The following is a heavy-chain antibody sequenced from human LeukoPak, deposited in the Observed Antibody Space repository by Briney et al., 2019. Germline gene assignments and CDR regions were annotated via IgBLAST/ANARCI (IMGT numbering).Heavy chain of an antibody. CDR1: GFSLRSSGMC. V-gene: IGHV2-70*11. J-gene: IGHJ4*02. CDR3: ARISDHYDSSGYSVFDY. CDR2: IDWDDDK. Sequence: SGPTLVNPTQTLTLTCTFSGFSLRSSGMCVSWIPQPPGKALEWLARIDWDDDKYYSTSLKTRLTISKDTSKNQVVLTMINMDPVDTATYYCARISDHYDSSGYSVFDYWGQGILVTVSP. D-gene: IGHD3-22*01.